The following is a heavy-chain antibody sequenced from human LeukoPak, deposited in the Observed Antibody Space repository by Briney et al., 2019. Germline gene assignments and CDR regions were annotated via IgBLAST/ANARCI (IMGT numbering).Heavy chain of an antibody. CDR1: GFTFSSYG. V-gene: IGHV3-30*18. J-gene: IGHJ6*02. D-gene: IGHD2-15*01. Sequence: PGGSLRLSCAASGFTFSSYGMHWVRQAPGKGLEWVAVISYDGSNKYYADSVKGRFTISRDNSKNTLYLQMNSLRAEDTAVYYCAKDFLLQSYYGMDVWGQGTTVTVSS. CDR2: ISYDGSNK. CDR3: AKDFLLQSYYGMDV.